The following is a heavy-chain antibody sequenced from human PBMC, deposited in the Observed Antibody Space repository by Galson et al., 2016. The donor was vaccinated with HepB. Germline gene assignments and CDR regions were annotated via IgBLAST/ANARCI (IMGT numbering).Heavy chain of an antibody. D-gene: IGHD3-22*01. V-gene: IGHV3-23*01. CDR3: AKYGTTLTRIVVVKYYFAH. J-gene: IGHJ4*02. Sequence: SLRLSCAASGFTFSNYAMSWVRQAPGKGLEWVSAITGSGGNTYYADSVKGRFTISRDNSKNTLHLQMNSLRAEDTAVYYCAKYGTTLTRIVVVKYYFAHWGQGTLVTVSS. CDR2: ITGSGGNT. CDR1: GFTFSNYA.